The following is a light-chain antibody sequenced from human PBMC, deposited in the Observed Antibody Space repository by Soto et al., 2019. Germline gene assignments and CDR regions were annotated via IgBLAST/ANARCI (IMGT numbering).Light chain of an antibody. CDR2: DAS. CDR3: QQYGNLLWT. CDR1: QDINNY. J-gene: IGKJ1*01. V-gene: IGKV1-33*01. Sequence: DIQMTQSPSSLSASVGDRVTITCQASQDINNYLNWYQHKPGKAPKLLIYDASNLETGVPSRFSGSGSGTDFTFTISSPQPEDIATYYCQQYGNLLWTFGQGTKVEIK.